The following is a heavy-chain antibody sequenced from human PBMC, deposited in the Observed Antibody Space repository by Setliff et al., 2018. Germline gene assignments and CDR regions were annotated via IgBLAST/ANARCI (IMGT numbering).Heavy chain of an antibody. D-gene: IGHD3-22*01. CDR2: INPSSGRT. Sequence: ASVKVSCKASGYTFTSHYMHWVRQAPGLGLEWMGTINPSSGRTRYAQKFQGRVTMTRDTSTSTVYMDMRSLRSEDTAVYYCARDVFPYHYEGAFDLWGQGTLVTVSS. CDR3: ARDVFPYHYEGAFDL. V-gene: IGHV1-46*01. CDR1: GYTFTSHY. J-gene: IGHJ3*01.